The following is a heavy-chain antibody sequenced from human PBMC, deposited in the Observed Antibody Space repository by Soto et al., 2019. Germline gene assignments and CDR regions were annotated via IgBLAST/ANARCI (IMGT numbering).Heavy chain of an antibody. D-gene: IGHD3-10*01. CDR1: GYTFTSYG. CDR3: ARDRATGGSGSYSLNDGMDV. Sequence: QVQLVQSGAEVKKPGASVKVSCKASGYTFTSYGISWVRQAPGQGLEWMGWISAYNGNTNYAQKLQGRVTMTTDTSTRTAYIELISVRSDDTAVYYRARDRATGGSGSYSLNDGMDVYGQGTTVIFSS. J-gene: IGHJ6*02. CDR2: ISAYNGNT. V-gene: IGHV1-18*01.